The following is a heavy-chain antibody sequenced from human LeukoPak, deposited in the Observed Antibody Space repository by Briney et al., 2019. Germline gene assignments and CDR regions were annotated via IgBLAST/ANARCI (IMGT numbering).Heavy chain of an antibody. V-gene: IGHV1-2*02. CDR3: ARTGGSSSRGAYYYYYYMDV. CDR1: GYTFTGYY. CDR2: INPNSGGT. J-gene: IGHJ6*03. D-gene: IGHD6-13*01. Sequence: ASVKVSCKASGYTFTGYYMHWVRQAPGQGLEWMGWINPNSGGTNYAQKFQGRVTMTRDTSISTAYMELSRLRSDDTAVYYCARTGGSSSRGAYYYYYYMDVWGKGTTVTVSS.